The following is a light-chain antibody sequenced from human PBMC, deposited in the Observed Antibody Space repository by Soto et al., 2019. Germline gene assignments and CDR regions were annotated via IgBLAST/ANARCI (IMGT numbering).Light chain of an antibody. CDR1: SGSVSTGYF. CDR2: STN. Sequence: QTVVTQEPSFSVSPGGTVTLTCGLNSGSVSTGYFPSWYQQTPGQAPRTLIYSTNTRSSGVPDRFSGSILVNKAALTITGAQADDESDYYCVLYMGSGISVFGGGTKLTVL. J-gene: IGLJ2*01. CDR3: VLYMGSGISV. V-gene: IGLV8-61*01.